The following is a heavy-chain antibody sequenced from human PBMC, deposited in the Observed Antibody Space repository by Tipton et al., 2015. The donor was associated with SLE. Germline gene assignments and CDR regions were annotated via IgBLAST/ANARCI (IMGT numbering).Heavy chain of an antibody. CDR3: ARDSVAGSGMDV. V-gene: IGHV4-61*01. CDR2: IYYSGST. CDR1: GGSVSSGSYY. Sequence: TLSLTCTVSGGSVSSGSYYWSWIRQPPGKGLEWIGYIYYSGSTNYNPSLKSRVTISVDTSKNQFYLKLSFVTAADTAVYYCARDSVAGSGMDVWGQGTTVTVSS. J-gene: IGHJ6*02. D-gene: IGHD6-19*01.